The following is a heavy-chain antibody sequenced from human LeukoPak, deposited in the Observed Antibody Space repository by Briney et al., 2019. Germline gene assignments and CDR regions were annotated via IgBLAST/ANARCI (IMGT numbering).Heavy chain of an antibody. CDR2: IHHSGST. D-gene: IGHD1-1*01. J-gene: IGHJ4*02. Sequence: SETLSHTCAVYGRCFSGCYWSWIRQSPGKGLEWIGEIHHSGSTNYNPSLKSRVTISLDTSNNQFSLKLTSVTAADTAVYYCARSRASVATAGTFGDWGQGALVTVSS. CDR3: ARSRASVATAGTFGD. CDR1: GRCFSGCY. V-gene: IGHV4-34*01.